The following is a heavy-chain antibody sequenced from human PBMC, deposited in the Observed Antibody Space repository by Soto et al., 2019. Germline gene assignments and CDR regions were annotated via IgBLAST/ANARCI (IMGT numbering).Heavy chain of an antibody. V-gene: IGHV1-69*06. CDR2: IIPIFGTA. D-gene: IGHD3-16*01. Sequence: ASVKVSCKASGGTFSSYAISWVRQAPGQGLEWMGGIIPIFGTANYAQKFQGRVTITADKSTSTAYMELSSLRSEDTAVYYCARGTFDYYYYGMDVGGQGTTVTVSS. J-gene: IGHJ6*02. CDR3: ARGTFDYYYYGMDV. CDR1: GGTFSSYA.